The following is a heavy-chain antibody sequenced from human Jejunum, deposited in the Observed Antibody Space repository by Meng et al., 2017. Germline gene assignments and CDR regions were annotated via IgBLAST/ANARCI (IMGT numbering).Heavy chain of an antibody. CDR1: GASISSGYW. CDR2: IHHGGDT. CDR3: ARNGAYSADH. D-gene: IGHD2-15*01. J-gene: IGHJ4*02. Sequence: QVQLPGSGPGLVEPSGTLSLTCAVSGASISSGYWWSWVRQPPGKGLEWIGEIHHGGDTNYNPSLKSRVTISVDKSNNQYSLRLTSVTAADTAMYYCARNGAYSADHWGQGTLVTVSS. V-gene: IGHV4-4*02.